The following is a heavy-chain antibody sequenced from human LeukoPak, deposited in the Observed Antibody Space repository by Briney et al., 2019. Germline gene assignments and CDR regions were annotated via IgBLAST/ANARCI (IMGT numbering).Heavy chain of an antibody. CDR1: GFIFSSFW. V-gene: IGHV3-7*01. Sequence: GGSLRLSCDASGFIFSSFWMSWFRQAPGKGLEWVATIKEDGSEKYYVDSVKGRFTLSRDNAKNTLYLQMNSLRVEDTAVFYCARGGRRTFDNWGQGTVVTVSS. CDR2: IKEDGSEK. J-gene: IGHJ4*02. CDR3: ARGGRRTFDN.